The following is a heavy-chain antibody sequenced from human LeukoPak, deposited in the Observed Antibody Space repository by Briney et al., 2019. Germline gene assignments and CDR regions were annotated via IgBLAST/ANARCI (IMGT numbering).Heavy chain of an antibody. Sequence: GGSLRLSCAASGFTFSSYAMHWVRQAPGKGLEWVAVISYDGSNKYYADSVKGRFTISRDNSKNTLYLQMNSLRAEDTAVYYCAKGYSGYESYFDYWGQGTLVTVSS. V-gene: IGHV3-30-3*01. D-gene: IGHD5-12*01. J-gene: IGHJ4*02. CDR3: AKGYSGYESYFDY. CDR2: ISYDGSNK. CDR1: GFTFSSYA.